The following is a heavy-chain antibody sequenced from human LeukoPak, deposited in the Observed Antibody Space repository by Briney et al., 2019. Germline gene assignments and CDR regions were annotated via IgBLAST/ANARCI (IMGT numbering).Heavy chain of an antibody. V-gene: IGHV3-49*04. CDR2: IRSKYYGGTT. CDR3: TRDAFISGYDHLFGY. Sequence: GGSLRLSCTASGFTFGDYPMSWVRQAQGQGLEWVGFIRSKYYGGTTDYAASVTGRFTISRDDSNSIAYLQMNSLKTEDTAVYYCTRDAFISGYDHLFGYWGQGTLVTVSS. D-gene: IGHD5-12*01. J-gene: IGHJ4*02. CDR1: GFTFGDYP.